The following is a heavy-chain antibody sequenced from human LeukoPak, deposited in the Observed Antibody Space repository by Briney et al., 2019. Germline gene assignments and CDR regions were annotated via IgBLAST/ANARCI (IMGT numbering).Heavy chain of an antibody. Sequence: GGSLRLSCAASGFTFSSHAMHWVRQAPGKGLEWVAVVSYDGSNKYYADSVKGRITISRDNSKNTLYLQMSSLRPEDTAVYYCVTQTSASFNWDYVEYFHHWGQGTLVIVSS. CDR1: GFTFSSHA. CDR2: VSYDGSNK. D-gene: IGHD1-7*01. V-gene: IGHV3-30*04. CDR3: VTQTSASFNWDYVEYFHH. J-gene: IGHJ1*01.